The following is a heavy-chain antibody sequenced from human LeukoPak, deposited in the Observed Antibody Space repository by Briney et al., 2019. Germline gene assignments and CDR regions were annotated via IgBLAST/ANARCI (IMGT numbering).Heavy chain of an antibody. V-gene: IGHV3-23*01. D-gene: IGHD6-13*01. CDR1: GFTFSSCA. CDR2: ISGSGGST. Sequence: GGSLRLSCAASGFTFSSCAMSWVRQAPGKGLEWVSAISGSGGSTYYADSVKGRFTISRDNSKNTLYLQMNSLRAEDTAVYYCAKDRRACWYCDDRDWGQGTLVTVSS. J-gene: IGHJ4*02. CDR3: AKDRRACWYCDDRD.